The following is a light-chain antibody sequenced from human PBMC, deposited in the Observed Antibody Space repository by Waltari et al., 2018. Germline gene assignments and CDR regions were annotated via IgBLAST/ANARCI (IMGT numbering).Light chain of an antibody. J-gene: IGKJ2*01. Sequence: DIQMTQSPSSLSASVGDRVTITCRASQSITNYLNWYQQKPGKAPKLLIYAASSLQSGVPSRFSGSGSGTDFTLTISSLQPEDFATYYCQQSYVTLYTFGQGTKLEIK. V-gene: IGKV1-39*01. CDR1: QSITNY. CDR3: QQSYVTLYT. CDR2: AAS.